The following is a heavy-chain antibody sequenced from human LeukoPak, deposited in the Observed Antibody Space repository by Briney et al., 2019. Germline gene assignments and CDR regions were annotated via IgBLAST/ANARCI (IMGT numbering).Heavy chain of an antibody. Sequence: ASVKVSCKASGYTFTGYYMHWVRQAPGQGLEWMGWINPNSGGTNYAQKFQGRVTMTRDTSISTAYMELSRLRSDDTAVYYCARVELGAALPDYWGQGTPVTVSS. CDR3: ARVELGAALPDY. CDR1: GYTFTGYY. J-gene: IGHJ4*02. V-gene: IGHV1-2*02. D-gene: IGHD3-16*01. CDR2: INPNSGGT.